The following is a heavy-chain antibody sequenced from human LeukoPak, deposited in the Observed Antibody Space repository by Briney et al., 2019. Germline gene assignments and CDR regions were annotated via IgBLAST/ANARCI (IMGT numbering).Heavy chain of an antibody. V-gene: IGHV4-4*07. CDR1: GGSISSYY. D-gene: IGHD6-6*01. J-gene: IGHJ4*02. Sequence: PSETLSLTCTVSGGSISSYYWSWIRQPAGKGLEWIGRIYTSGSTNYNPSLKSRVTISVDTSKNQFSLKLSSVTAADTAVYYCARDLVGAARGYFDYWGQGTLVTVSS. CDR3: ARDLVGAARGYFDY. CDR2: IYTSGST.